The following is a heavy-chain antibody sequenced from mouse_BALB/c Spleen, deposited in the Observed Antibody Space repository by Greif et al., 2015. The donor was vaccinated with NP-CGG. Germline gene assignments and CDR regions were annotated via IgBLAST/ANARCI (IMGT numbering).Heavy chain of an antibody. Sequence: QVQLQQSGAELAKPGASVKMSCKASGYTFTSYWMHWVEQRPGQGLEWIGYINPSTGYTEYNQKFKDKATLTADKSSSTAYMQLSSLTSEDSAVYYCASSYYYGSSYYAMDYWGQGTSVTVSS. J-gene: IGHJ4*01. CDR3: ASSYYYGSSYYAMDY. V-gene: IGHV1-7*01. D-gene: IGHD1-1*01. CDR1: GYTFTSYW. CDR2: INPSTGYT.